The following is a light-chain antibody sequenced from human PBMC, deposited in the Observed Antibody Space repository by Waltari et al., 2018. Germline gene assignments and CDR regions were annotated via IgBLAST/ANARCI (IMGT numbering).Light chain of an antibody. CDR1: QSVSSSY. Sequence: EIVVTQSPGTLSLSPGARAPLSCRASQSVSSSYLAWYQQKPGQAPRLLIYGVSSRATGIPDRFSGSGSGTDFTLTISRLEPEDFAVYYCQQYGSSAITFGQGTRLEIK. V-gene: IGKV3-20*01. CDR3: QQYGSSAIT. J-gene: IGKJ5*01. CDR2: GVS.